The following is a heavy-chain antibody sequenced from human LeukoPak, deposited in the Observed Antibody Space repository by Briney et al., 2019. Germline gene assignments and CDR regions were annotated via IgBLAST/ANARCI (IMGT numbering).Heavy chain of an antibody. D-gene: IGHD3-22*01. CDR2: ISAYNGNT. CDR1: GYTFTSYG. V-gene: IGHV1-18*01. J-gene: IGHJ4*02. CDR3: ARVKGDYYDSSGYYYEDGY. Sequence: GASVKVSRKASGYTFTSYGISWVRQAPGQGLEWMGWISAYNGNTNYAQKLQGRVTMTTDTSTSTAYMELRSLRSDDTAVYYCARVKGDYYDSSGYYYEDGYWGQGTLVTVSS.